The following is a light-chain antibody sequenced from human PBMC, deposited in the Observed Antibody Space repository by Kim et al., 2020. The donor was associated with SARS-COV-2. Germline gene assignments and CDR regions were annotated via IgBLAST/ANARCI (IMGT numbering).Light chain of an antibody. Sequence: QSALTQPASVSGSPGQSITISCTGTSSDVGGYDYVSWYQQHPGKAPKLMIYDVYNRPSGVSTRFSGSKSGNTASLTISGFQPEDEADYYCSSFTYTSTPSFGPGTKVTVL. CDR2: DVY. CDR1: SSDVGGYDY. J-gene: IGLJ1*01. V-gene: IGLV2-14*03. CDR3: SSFTYTSTPS.